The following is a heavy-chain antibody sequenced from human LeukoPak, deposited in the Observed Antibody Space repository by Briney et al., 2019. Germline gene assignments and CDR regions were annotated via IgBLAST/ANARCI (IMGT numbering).Heavy chain of an antibody. V-gene: IGHV4-39*01. D-gene: IGHD5-18*01. CDR3: VSPRGFSYGYFDY. J-gene: IGHJ4*02. Sequence: SSETLSLTCTVSGGSISSSSAYWGWIRQPPGKGLEWIGSIYCSKNTYYNPSLKSRVTISADTSKNQFSLTLGSVSATDTAVYYCVSPRGFSYGYFDYWGQGTLVTVSS. CDR1: GGSISSSSAY. CDR2: IYCSKNT.